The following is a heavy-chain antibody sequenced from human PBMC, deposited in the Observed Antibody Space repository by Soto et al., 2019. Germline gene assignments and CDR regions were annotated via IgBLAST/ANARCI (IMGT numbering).Heavy chain of an antibody. D-gene: IGHD2-2*01. J-gene: IGHJ6*02. CDR3: ARGYCSSTSCLHYYYGMDV. CDR1: GGTFSSYA. CDR2: IIPIFGTA. V-gene: IGHV1-69*06. Sequence: SVKVSCKASGGTFSSYAISWVRQAPGQGLEWMGGIIPIFGTANYAQKFQGRVTITADKSTSTAYMELSSLRSEDTAVYYCARGYCSSTSCLHYYYGMDVWGQGTTVTAP.